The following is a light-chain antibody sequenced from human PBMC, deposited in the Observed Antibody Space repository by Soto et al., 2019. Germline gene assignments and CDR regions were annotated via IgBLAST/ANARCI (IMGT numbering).Light chain of an antibody. Sequence: DIQMTQSPSSLSASVEDRVIITFRASQSISNHLNWYQQKPGKAPKLLIYGASSLQSGVPSRFSGSGSGTDFTLTISSLQPEDFGTYYCQQSFSTPRTFGQGTKVDIK. J-gene: IGKJ1*01. V-gene: IGKV1-39*01. CDR3: QQSFSTPRT. CDR1: QSISNH. CDR2: GAS.